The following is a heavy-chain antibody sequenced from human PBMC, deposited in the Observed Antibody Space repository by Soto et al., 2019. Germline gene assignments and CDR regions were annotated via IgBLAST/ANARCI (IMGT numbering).Heavy chain of an antibody. J-gene: IGHJ6*02. CDR2: IWYDGSNK. CDR1: GFTFSSYG. CDR3: AREVRVVPAGILNHVPYYYYYYGMDV. D-gene: IGHD2-2*02. V-gene: IGHV3-33*01. Sequence: LSCAASGFTFSSYGMHWVRQAPGKGLEWVAVIWYDGSNKYYADSVKGRFPISRDNSKNTLYLQMNSLRAEDTAVYYCAREVRVVPAGILNHVPYYYYYYGMDVWGQGATVAVSS.